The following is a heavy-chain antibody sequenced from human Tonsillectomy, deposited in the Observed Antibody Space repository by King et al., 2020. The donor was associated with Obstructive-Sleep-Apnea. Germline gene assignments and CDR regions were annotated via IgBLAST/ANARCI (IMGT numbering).Heavy chain of an antibody. Sequence: VQLVESGGGLVQPGGSLRLSCAASGFTFSGHSINWVRQAPGRGLEWISYISSTGAAIYYSDSVKGRFTISRDNAKNSLYLQMNSLRAEDTAVYYCARDMHDSTGYYWYYHYYGMDVWGQGTTVTVSS. J-gene: IGHJ6*02. CDR2: ISSTGAAI. CDR3: ARDMHDSTGYYWYYHYYGMDV. D-gene: IGHD3-22*01. V-gene: IGHV3-48*04. CDR1: GFTFSGHS.